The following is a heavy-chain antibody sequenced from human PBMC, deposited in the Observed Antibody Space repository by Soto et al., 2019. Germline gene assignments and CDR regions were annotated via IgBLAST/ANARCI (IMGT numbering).Heavy chain of an antibody. CDR3: ARASMRQGPIGVLDI. V-gene: IGHV4-59*01. Sequence: LSLTCTVPAAAISSYCWTWFRQPLGKGLAWVGYMHFSGTPNYNPSLGSRVTVSVAMSKNHFSLKLTSVTTADTAVYYCARASMRQGPIGVLDIWGHGTMVTVSS. J-gene: IGHJ3*02. CDR1: AAAISSYC. CDR2: MHFSGTP. D-gene: IGHD2-8*01.